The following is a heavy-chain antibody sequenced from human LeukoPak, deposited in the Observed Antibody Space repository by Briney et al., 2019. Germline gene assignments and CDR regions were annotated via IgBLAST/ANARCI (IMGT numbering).Heavy chain of an antibody. J-gene: IGHJ6*02. D-gene: IGHD3-3*01. CDR1: GGSFSGYY. V-gene: IGHV4-59*01. CDR2: IYYSGST. CDR3: ARVRGPGYYDFWSGYSPKPYYYGMDV. Sequence: SETLSLTCAVYGGSFSGYYWSWIRQPPGKGLEWIGYIYYSGSTNYNPSLKSRVTISVDTSKNQFSLKLSSVTAADTAVYYCARVRGPGYYDFWSGYSPKPYYYGMDVWGQGTTVTVSS.